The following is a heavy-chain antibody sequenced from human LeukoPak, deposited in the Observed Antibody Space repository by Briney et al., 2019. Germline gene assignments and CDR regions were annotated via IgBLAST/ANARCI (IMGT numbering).Heavy chain of an antibody. Sequence: GGSLRLSCAASGFTFSSYEMNWVRQAPGKGLEWVSYISSSGSTTYYADSVKGRFTISRDNSKNTLSLQMNSLRVEDTALYYCTKDLRYYYADIHSIMDEHDYWGQGTLVTVSS. J-gene: IGHJ4*02. CDR2: ISSSGSTT. D-gene: IGHD2/OR15-2a*01. V-gene: IGHV3-48*03. CDR3: TKDLRYYYADIHSIMDEHDY. CDR1: GFTFSSYE.